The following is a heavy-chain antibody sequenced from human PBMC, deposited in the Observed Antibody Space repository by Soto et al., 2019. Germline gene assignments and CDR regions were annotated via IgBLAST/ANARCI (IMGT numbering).Heavy chain of an antibody. CDR3: AKFDTSGYPRAPFDY. CDR2: IVSSGDSS. J-gene: IGHJ4*02. D-gene: IGHD3-22*01. V-gene: IGHV3-23*01. CDR1: GFTFSSNA. Sequence: GGSLRLSCAASGFTFSSNAMGWVRQVPGKGLEWVSAIVSSGDSSYYADSVKGRFTISRDNSESTLYLEMNNLRAEDSALYYCAKFDTSGYPRAPFDYWGQGTLVTVSS.